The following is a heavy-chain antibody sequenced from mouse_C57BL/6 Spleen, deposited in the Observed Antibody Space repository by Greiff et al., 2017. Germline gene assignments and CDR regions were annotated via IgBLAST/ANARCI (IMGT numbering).Heavy chain of an antibody. V-gene: IGHV14-1*01. Sequence: VQLMESGAELVRPGASVKLSCTASGFNIKDYYMHWVKQRPEQGLEWIGRIDPEDGDTEYAPKFQGKATMTADTPSNTAYLQLSSLTSEDTAVYYCTKDYDDDGFDYWGQGTTLTVSS. CDR3: TKDYDDDGFDY. CDR2: IDPEDGDT. J-gene: IGHJ2*01. D-gene: IGHD2-4*01. CDR1: GFNIKDYY.